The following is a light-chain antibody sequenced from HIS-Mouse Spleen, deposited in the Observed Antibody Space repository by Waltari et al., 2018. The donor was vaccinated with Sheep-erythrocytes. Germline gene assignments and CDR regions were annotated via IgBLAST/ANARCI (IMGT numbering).Light chain of an antibody. CDR3: CSYAGSYNHV. CDR1: SSDVGGYHY. Sequence: QSALTQPRSVSGSPGQSVTISCPVTSSDVGGYHYFSWYQQHPGKAPKLMIYDVSKRPSGVPDRFSGSKSGNTASLTISGLQAEDEADYYCCSYAGSYNHVFATGTKVTVL. CDR2: DVS. J-gene: IGLJ1*01. V-gene: IGLV2-11*01.